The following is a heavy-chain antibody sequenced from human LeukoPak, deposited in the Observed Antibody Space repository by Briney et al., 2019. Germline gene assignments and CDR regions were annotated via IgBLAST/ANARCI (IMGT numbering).Heavy chain of an antibody. CDR2: IYHSGST. Sequence: SETLSLTCAVSGGSISSSNWWSWVRQPPGKGLEWIGEIYHSGSTNYNPSLKSRVTISVDKSKNQFSLKLSSVTAADTAVYYCARHMIVVVNDAFDIWGQGTMVTVSS. CDR1: GGSISSSNW. D-gene: IGHD3-22*01. CDR3: ARHMIVVVNDAFDI. J-gene: IGHJ3*02. V-gene: IGHV4-4*02.